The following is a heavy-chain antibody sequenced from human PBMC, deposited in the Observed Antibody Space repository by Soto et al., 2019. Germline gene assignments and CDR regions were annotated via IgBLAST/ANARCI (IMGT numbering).Heavy chain of an antibody. CDR1: GGSFSGYY. CDR3: ARTRDNNINYYYALDV. V-gene: IGHV4-34*01. D-gene: IGHD1-20*01. J-gene: IGHJ6*02. Sequence: LSETLSLTCAVYGGSFSGYYWSWIRQPPGKGLEWIGEINHSGSTNYNPSLKSRVTISLDRSNDQFSLKLSSVTAADTAVYYCARTRDNNINYYYALDVWGPGTTVTVSS. CDR2: INHSGST.